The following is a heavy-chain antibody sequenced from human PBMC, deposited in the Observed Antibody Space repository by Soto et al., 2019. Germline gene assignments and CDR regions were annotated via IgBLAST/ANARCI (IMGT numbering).Heavy chain of an antibody. CDR3: ARADRTLVTSYSLDL. V-gene: IGHV4-34*01. CDR2: INHSGTI. D-gene: IGHD2-21*02. CDR1: GGPFSGYY. J-gene: IGHJ6*02. Sequence: SETLSLTCAVYGGPFSGYYWTWIRQPPGKGLEWIGEINHSGTINFNPSLKSRLTISLDTSNKHFSLKLSSVTDADTAAYYCARADRTLVTSYSLDLWGQGTTGT.